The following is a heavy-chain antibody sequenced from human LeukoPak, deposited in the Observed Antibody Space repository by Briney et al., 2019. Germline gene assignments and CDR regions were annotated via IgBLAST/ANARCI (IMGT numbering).Heavy chain of an antibody. D-gene: IGHD1-26*01. CDR1: GFTFSSYA. V-gene: IGHV3-23*01. J-gene: IGHJ4*02. CDR2: ISASGHAT. Sequence: GSLRLSCAASGFTFSSYAMSWVRQAPGRGLEAPGKGLEWVSTISASGHATYYLDSVRGRFTISRDNSKSTLHLQMDSLRAEDSALYYCAKWPEGATPKFHHWGQGTLVTVSS. CDR3: AKWPEGATPKFHH.